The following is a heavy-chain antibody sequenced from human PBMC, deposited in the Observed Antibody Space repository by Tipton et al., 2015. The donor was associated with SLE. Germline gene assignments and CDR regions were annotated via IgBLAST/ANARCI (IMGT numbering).Heavy chain of an antibody. Sequence: TLSLTCTVSGDSITSHSWSWIRQPPGKGLEFIGFFYYTGSTNYNPPLKSRLTISGDTSKNQFSLHLTSVTAADTAIYYCARVGYLGSGKTWDMDVWGKGITVTVSS. CDR1: GDSITSHS. CDR3: ARVGYLGSGKTWDMDV. CDR2: FYYTGST. D-gene: IGHD3-10*01. V-gene: IGHV4-59*11. J-gene: IGHJ6*03.